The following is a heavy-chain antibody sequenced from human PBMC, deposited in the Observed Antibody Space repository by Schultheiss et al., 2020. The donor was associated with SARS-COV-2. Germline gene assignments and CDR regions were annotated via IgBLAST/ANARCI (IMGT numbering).Heavy chain of an antibody. Sequence: GESLKISCAASGFTFSSYGMHWVRQAPGKGLEWVSAISGSGGSTYYADSVKGRFTISRDNAKNSLYLQMNSLRAEDTAVYYCARDEWGAFDIWGQGTMVTVSS. CDR1: GFTFSSYG. CDR3: ARDEWGAFDI. V-gene: IGHV3-21*01. CDR2: ISGSGGST. J-gene: IGHJ3*02. D-gene: IGHD1-26*01.